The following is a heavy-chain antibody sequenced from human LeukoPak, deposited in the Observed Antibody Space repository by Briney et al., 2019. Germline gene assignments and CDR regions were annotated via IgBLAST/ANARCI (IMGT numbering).Heavy chain of an antibody. J-gene: IGHJ5*02. CDR3: ASHYYDFWSGYYTGVWFDP. CDR1: GGSISSSSYY. D-gene: IGHD3-3*01. CDR2: IYYSEST. Sequence: SETLSLTCTVSGGSISSSSYYWGWIRQPPGKGLEWIGSIYYSESTYYNPSLKSRVTIPVDTSKNQFSLKLSSVTAADTAVYYCASHYYDFWSGYYTGVWFDPWGQGTLVTVSS. V-gene: IGHV4-39*07.